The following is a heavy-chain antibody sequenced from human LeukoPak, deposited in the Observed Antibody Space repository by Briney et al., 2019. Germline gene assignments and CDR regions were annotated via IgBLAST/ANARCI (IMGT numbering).Heavy chain of an antibody. CDR1: GYTFTSYG. D-gene: IGHD1-7*01. Sequence: ASVKVSCKASGYTFTSYGISWVRQAPGQGLEWMGWMNPNSGNTGYAQKFQGRVTITRNTSISTAYMELSSLGSEDTAVYYCARVAYNWNYGGYYYYMDVWGKGTTVTVSS. CDR3: ARVAYNWNYGGYYYYMDV. V-gene: IGHV1-8*03. J-gene: IGHJ6*03. CDR2: MNPNSGNT.